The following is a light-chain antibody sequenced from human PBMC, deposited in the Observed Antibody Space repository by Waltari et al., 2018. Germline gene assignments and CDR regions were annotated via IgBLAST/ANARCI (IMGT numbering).Light chain of an antibody. Sequence: IVMTQSPATLSVSPGERATLSCRASQTVSSNLAWYQQKPGQAPRLLIYGASTRATGIPARFSGSGSGTEFTLTISGPQSEDFAVYYCQQYNNWPQTFGQGTKVEIK. V-gene: IGKV3-15*01. J-gene: IGKJ1*01. CDR1: QTVSSN. CDR2: GAS. CDR3: QQYNNWPQT.